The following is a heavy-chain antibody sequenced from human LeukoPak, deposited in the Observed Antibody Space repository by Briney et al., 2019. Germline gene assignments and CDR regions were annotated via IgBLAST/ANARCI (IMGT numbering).Heavy chain of an antibody. CDR2: ISGSGGST. Sequence: PGGSLRLSCAASGFIFSSYAMSWVRQAPGKGLEWVSGISGSGGSTYYADSVKGRFTISRDNSKNTLYLQMNSLRAEDTVVYYCAKASRDLGYYFDYWGQGTLVTVSS. CDR1: GFIFSSYA. CDR3: AKASRDLGYYFDY. D-gene: IGHD3-16*01. V-gene: IGHV3-23*01. J-gene: IGHJ4*02.